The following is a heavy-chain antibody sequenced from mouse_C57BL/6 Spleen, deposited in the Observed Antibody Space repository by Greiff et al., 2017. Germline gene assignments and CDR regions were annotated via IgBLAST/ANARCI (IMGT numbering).Heavy chain of an antibody. CDR1: GYSFTGYY. V-gene: IGHV1-42*01. CDR3: ATAFFAY. CDR2: INPSTGGT. J-gene: IGHJ3*01. Sequence: VQLQQSGPELVKPGASVKISCQASGYSFTGYYMNWVKQSPEKSLEWIGEINPSTGGTTYNQKVKAKATLTVDKSSSTAYMQLKSLTSEDSAVYYCATAFFAYWGQGTLVTVSA.